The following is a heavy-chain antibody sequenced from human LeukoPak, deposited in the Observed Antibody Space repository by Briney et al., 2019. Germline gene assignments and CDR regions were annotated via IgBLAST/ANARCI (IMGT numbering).Heavy chain of an antibody. CDR1: GYTFTDYY. Sequence: GASVKVSCKASGYTFTDYYFHWVRQAPGQGLEWMGIINPASGSTTYAQSFQGRITITGDTSASTVHMELSSLRSEDTAVYYCARDMGGSGSYSYWGQGTLVTVSS. V-gene: IGHV1-46*01. J-gene: IGHJ4*02. D-gene: IGHD3-10*01. CDR3: ARDMGGSGSYSY. CDR2: INPASGST.